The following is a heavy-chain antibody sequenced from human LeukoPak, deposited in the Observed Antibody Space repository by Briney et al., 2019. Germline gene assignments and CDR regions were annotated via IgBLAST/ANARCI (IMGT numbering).Heavy chain of an antibody. J-gene: IGHJ4*02. CDR3: ITFSMIVVVITT. CDR2: IKSKTDGGTT. D-gene: IGHD3-22*01. V-gene: IGHV3-15*01. CDR1: GFTFSNAW. Sequence: PGGSLRLSCAASGFTFSNAWMSWVRQAPGKGLEWFGRIKSKTDGGTTDYAAPVKGRFTISRDDSKNTLFLQMNSLKTEDTAVYYCITFSMIVVVITTWGQGTLVTVSS.